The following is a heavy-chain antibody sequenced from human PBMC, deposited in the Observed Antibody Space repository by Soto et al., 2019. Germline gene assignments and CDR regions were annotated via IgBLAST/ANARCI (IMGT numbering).Heavy chain of an antibody. Sequence: QVQLVQSGAEVKKPGSSVKISCKGSGGTFSSYAISWVRQAPGQGLEWMGGIIPICGTANYAQKFQGRVTITADESTSTAYLGLSRLRSEDPAVYYCARDFGRWEWLPRYGMEVWGQGTTVTVSS. CDR1: GGTFSSYA. CDR2: IIPICGTA. CDR3: ARDFGRWEWLPRYGMEV. D-gene: IGHD3-3*01. J-gene: IGHJ6*02. V-gene: IGHV1-69*12.